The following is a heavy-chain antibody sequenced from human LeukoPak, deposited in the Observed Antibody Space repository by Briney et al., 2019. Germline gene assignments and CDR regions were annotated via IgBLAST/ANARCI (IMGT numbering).Heavy chain of an antibody. Sequence: SETLSLTCTVSGGSVSSGDYYWSWIRQPPGKGLEWIGYIYYSRSTYYNPSLKSRVTISVDTSKNQFSLKLSSVTAADTAVYYCARDRTYYYDSSGYYSDAFDIWGQGTMVTVSS. V-gene: IGHV4-30-4*01. CDR1: GGSVSSGDYY. CDR3: ARDRTYYYDSSGYYSDAFDI. D-gene: IGHD3-22*01. CDR2: IYYSRST. J-gene: IGHJ3*02.